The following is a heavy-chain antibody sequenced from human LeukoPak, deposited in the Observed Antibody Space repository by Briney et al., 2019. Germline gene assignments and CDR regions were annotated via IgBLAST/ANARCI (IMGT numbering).Heavy chain of an antibody. D-gene: IGHD2-8*01. CDR3: ARDYCTNGVCGDYYYGMDV. CDR1: GGSISSSNW. J-gene: IGHJ6*02. CDR2: IYHSGST. Sequence: SGTLSLTCAVSGGSISSSNWWSWVRQPPGKGLEWIGEIYHSGSTNYNPSLKSRVTMSVDKSKNQFSLKLSSVTAADTAVYYCARDYCTNGVCGDYYYGMDVWGQGTTVTVSS. V-gene: IGHV4-4*02.